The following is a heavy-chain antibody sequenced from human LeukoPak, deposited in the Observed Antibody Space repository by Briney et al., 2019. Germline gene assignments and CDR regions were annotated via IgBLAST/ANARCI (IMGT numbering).Heavy chain of an antibody. Sequence: SETLSLTCTVSGGSISSYYWSWIRQPPGKGLEWIGYIHYSGSTNHNPSLKSRVTISVDTSKNQFSLKLSSVTAADTAVYYCARVGGWHFDLWGRGTLVTVSS. J-gene: IGHJ2*01. D-gene: IGHD3-10*01. CDR2: IHYSGST. V-gene: IGHV4-59*01. CDR3: ARVGGWHFDL. CDR1: GGSISSYY.